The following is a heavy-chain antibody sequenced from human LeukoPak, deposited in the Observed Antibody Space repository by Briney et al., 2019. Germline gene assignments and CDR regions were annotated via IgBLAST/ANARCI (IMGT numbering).Heavy chain of an antibody. Sequence: GGSLRLSCAASGFTVSSNYMSWVRRAPGKGLEWVSVIYSGGSTYYADSVKGRFTISRDNSKNTLYLQMNSLRAEDTAVYYCARDIYSRYYGMDVWGQGTTVTVSS. D-gene: IGHD4-11*01. V-gene: IGHV3-53*01. J-gene: IGHJ6*02. CDR2: IYSGGST. CDR3: ARDIYSRYYGMDV. CDR1: GFTVSSNY.